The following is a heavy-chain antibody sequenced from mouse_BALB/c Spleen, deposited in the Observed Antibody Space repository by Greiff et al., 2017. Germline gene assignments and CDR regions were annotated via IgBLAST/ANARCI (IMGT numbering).Heavy chain of an antibody. CDR3: EARWLPIDY. Sequence: DVQLQESGPGLVKPSQSLSLTCSVTGYSITSGYYWNWIRQFPGNKLEWMGYISYDGSNNYNPSLKNRISITRDTSKNQFFLKLNSVTTEDTATYYCEARWLPIDYWGQGTTLTVSS. J-gene: IGHJ2*01. CDR2: ISYDGSN. CDR1: GYSITSGYY. D-gene: IGHD2-3*01. V-gene: IGHV3-6*02.